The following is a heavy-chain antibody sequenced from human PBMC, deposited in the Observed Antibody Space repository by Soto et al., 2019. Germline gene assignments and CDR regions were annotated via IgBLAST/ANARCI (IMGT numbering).Heavy chain of an antibody. Sequence: QLLESGPGLVKPSETLSLTCTVSGGSISSSSYYWGWIRQPPGKGLEWIGSIYYSGSTYYNPSLKSRVTISVDTSKNQFSLKLSSVTAADTAVYYCATRATYGDYIDYWGQGTLVTVSS. CDR2: IYYSGST. V-gene: IGHV4-39*01. J-gene: IGHJ4*02. CDR1: GGSISSSSYY. CDR3: ATRATYGDYIDY. D-gene: IGHD4-17*01.